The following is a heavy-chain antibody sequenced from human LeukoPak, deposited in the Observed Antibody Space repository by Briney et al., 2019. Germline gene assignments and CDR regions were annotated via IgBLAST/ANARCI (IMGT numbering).Heavy chain of an antibody. J-gene: IGHJ4*02. V-gene: IGHV3-23*01. CDR3: AKDRRYSYRFDY. CDR1: GGSISSYY. CDR2: ISGSGGST. Sequence: ETLSLTCTVSGGSISSYYWSWVRQAPGKGLEWVSAISGSGGSTYYADSVKGRFTISRDNSKNTLYLQMNSLRAEDTAVYYCAKDRRYSYRFDYWGQGTLVTVSS. D-gene: IGHD5-18*01.